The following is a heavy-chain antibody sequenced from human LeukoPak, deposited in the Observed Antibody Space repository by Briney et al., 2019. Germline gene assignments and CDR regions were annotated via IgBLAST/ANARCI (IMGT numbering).Heavy chain of an antibody. Sequence: SEALSLTCTVSGGSISSYYWSWIRQPPGKGLEWIGEINHSGSTNYNPSLKSRVTISVDRSKDQFSLNLSSVTAADTAVYYCAREKGSSAHYNCFDPWGQGTLVTVSS. D-gene: IGHD6-6*01. CDR1: GGSISSYY. J-gene: IGHJ5*02. CDR2: INHSGST. V-gene: IGHV4-34*01. CDR3: AREKGSSAHYNCFDP.